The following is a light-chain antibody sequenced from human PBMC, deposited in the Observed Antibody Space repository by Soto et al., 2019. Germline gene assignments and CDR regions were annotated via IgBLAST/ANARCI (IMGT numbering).Light chain of an antibody. V-gene: IGLV3-21*04. Sequence: SYELTQPPSVSVAPGKTARITCGGNNIGSKSVHWYQQKPGQAPVLVIYYDSDWPSGIPERFSGSNSGNTATLTISRVEAGDEADYYCQVWDSSSDRYVVFGGGTKVTVL. CDR2: YDS. CDR3: QVWDSSSDRYVV. J-gene: IGLJ2*01. CDR1: NIGSKS.